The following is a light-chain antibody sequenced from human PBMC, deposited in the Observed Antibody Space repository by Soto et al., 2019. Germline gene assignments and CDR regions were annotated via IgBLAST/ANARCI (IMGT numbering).Light chain of an antibody. CDR3: SSYTSSSTRV. Sequence: QSVLTQPASVSGSPGQSITISCTGTSSDVGGYNYVSWYQQHPGKAPKLMIYDVSNRPSGVSNLFSGSKSGNTASPTISGLQAEDEAYYYCSSYTSSSTRVFGGGTKVAVL. CDR1: SSDVGGYNY. CDR2: DVS. V-gene: IGLV2-14*01. J-gene: IGLJ2*01.